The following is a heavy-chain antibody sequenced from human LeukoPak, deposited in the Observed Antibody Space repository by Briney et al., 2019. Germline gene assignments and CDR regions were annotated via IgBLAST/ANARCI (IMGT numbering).Heavy chain of an antibody. CDR1: GFTFDDYA. CDR3: AKDMRSGMIVVVPTAFDS. Sequence: GGSLRLSCGASGFTFDDYAMHWVRQAPGKGLEWVSGIRWNGGIIGYADSVKGRFTISRDNSKNTLYLQMNSLRAEDTAVYYCAKDMRSGMIVVVPTAFDSWGQGTLVTVSS. CDR2: IRWNGGII. V-gene: IGHV3-9*01. J-gene: IGHJ4*02. D-gene: IGHD2-2*01.